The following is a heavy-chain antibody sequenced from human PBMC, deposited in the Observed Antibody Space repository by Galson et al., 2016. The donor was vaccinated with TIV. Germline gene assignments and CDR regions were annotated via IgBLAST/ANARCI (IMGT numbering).Heavy chain of an antibody. D-gene: IGHD5-18*01. J-gene: IGHJ4*02. CDR3: ARGSGYNYGTQFDF. CDR1: GAIFNSYA. Sequence: SVKVSCKASGAIFNSYAISWVRQAPGQGLEWMGGIIAIFRIANYAQKFQGRVTITADESTSTAYMELSSLRSEDTAVYYCARGSGYNYGTQFDFWGQGTLVTVSS. CDR2: IIAIFRIA. V-gene: IGHV1-69*13.